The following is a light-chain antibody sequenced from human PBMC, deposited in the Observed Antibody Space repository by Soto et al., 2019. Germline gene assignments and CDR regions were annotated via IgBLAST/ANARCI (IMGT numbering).Light chain of an antibody. CDR3: SSYTSSSTRV. J-gene: IGLJ1*01. Sequence: QSALTQPASVSGSPGQSNTISCTGTSSDVGGYNYVSWYQQHPGKAPKLMIYDVSNRPSGVSNRLSGSKSGNTASLTISGLQAEDEADYYCSSYTSSSTRVFGTGTKLTVL. CDR2: DVS. CDR1: SSDVGGYNY. V-gene: IGLV2-14*01.